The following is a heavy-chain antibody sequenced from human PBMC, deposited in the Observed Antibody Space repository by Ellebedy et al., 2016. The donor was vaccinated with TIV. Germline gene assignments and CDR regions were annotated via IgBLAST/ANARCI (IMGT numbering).Heavy chain of an antibody. J-gene: IGHJ5*02. CDR3: ARTRYDSSASFP. Sequence: PGGSLRLSCAASGFTLRTYSVNWVRQAPGKGLEWVSYISGGGSIIHYAASVKGRFTVSRDNGKNSVFLQMNSLREEDTAVYYCARTRYDSSASFPWGQGTLVTVSS. CDR2: ISGGGSII. V-gene: IGHV3-48*02. D-gene: IGHD3-22*01. CDR1: GFTLRTYS.